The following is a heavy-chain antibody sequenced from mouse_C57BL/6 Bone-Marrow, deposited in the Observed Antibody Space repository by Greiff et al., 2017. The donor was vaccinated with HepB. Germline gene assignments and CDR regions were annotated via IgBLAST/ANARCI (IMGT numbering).Heavy chain of an antibody. Sequence: VKLVESGPGLVKPSQSLFLTCSITGFPITSGYYWIWIRQSPGKPLEWMGYITHSGETFYNPSLQSPFSITRETSKNQFFLQLNSVTTEDTAMYWWAGDCDGGAGFAYWDEGTLVTVSA. CDR2: ITHSGET. D-gene: IGHD2-3*01. CDR3: AGDCDGGAGFAY. CDR1: GFPITSGYY. V-gene: IGHV12-3*01. J-gene: IGHJ3*01.